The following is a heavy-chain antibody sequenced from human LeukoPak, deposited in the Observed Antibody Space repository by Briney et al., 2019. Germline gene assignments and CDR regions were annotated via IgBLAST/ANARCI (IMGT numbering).Heavy chain of an antibody. J-gene: IGHJ4*02. CDR1: GGSISSYY. CDR2: IYYSGST. CDR3: ARRGYSYGYDC. Sequence: SETLSLTCTVSGGSISSYYWSWIRQPPGKGLEWIGYIYYSGSTNYNFSLKSRVTISVDTSKNQFSLKLSSVTAADTAVYYCARRGYSYGYDCWGQGTLVTVSS. V-gene: IGHV4-59*08. D-gene: IGHD5-18*01.